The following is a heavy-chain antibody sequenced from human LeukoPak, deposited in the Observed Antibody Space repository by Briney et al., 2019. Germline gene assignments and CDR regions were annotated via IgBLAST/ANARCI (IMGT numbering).Heavy chain of an antibody. CDR1: GFTFSTHG. V-gene: IGHV3-30*19. Sequence: PGGSLRLSCVVSGFTFSTHGFHWVRQAPGKGLEWVAVISYDGSNKYYADSVKGRFTISRDNSKNTLYLQMNSLRAEDTAVYYCARELIVVVTHYYYGMDVWGQGTTVTVSS. CDR3: ARELIVVVTHYYYGMDV. D-gene: IGHD2-21*02. J-gene: IGHJ6*02. CDR2: ISYDGSNK.